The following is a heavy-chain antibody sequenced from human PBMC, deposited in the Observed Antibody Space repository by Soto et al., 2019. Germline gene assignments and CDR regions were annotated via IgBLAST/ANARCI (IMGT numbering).Heavy chain of an antibody. CDR3: AKDRGNLGWYDY. V-gene: IGHV3-30*18. CDR1: GFTFSSYW. D-gene: IGHD6-19*01. J-gene: IGHJ4*02. CDR2: ISYDGSNE. Sequence: GGSLRLSCAASGFTFSSYWMHWVRQAPGKGLEWVAFISYDGSNEYYAGSVKGRFTISRDNSKNTLYLQMNSLSAEDTAVYYCAKDRGNLGWYDYWGQGTLVTVSS.